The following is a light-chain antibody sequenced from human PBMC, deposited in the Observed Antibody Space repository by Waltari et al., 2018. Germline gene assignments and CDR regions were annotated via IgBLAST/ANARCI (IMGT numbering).Light chain of an antibody. CDR2: GAS. CDR1: QSVSRD. CDR3: QQYNDWPLT. V-gene: IGKV3-15*01. Sequence: EIVMTQSPATLSVSPGEGATLSCRASQSVSRDLAWYQQKPGQAPRLLISGASTRATDIPGGFTGSGSGTDFTLTITSLQAGDVAVYYCQQYNDWPLTFGGGTKVEIK. J-gene: IGKJ4*01.